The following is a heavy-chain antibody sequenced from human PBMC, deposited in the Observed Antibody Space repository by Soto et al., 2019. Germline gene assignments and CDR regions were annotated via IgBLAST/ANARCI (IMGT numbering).Heavy chain of an antibody. D-gene: IGHD2-15*01. Sequence: SVKVSCKASGGAFSDYAFSWVRQAPGQGLEWLGGIMPIFRAPDYAQKFQGGVTITADEFTRTAYMEMNSLRSEDTAVYYCASWLKGPDIGNYYYGMDVWGQGTTVTVSS. V-gene: IGHV1-69*13. J-gene: IGHJ6*02. CDR1: GGAFSDYA. CDR2: IMPIFRAP. CDR3: ASWLKGPDIGNYYYGMDV.